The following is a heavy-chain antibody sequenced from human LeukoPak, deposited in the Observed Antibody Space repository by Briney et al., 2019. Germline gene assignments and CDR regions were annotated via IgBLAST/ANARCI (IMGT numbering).Heavy chain of an antibody. D-gene: IGHD3-3*01. J-gene: IGHJ4*02. Sequence: GGSLRLSCAASGFTFSNAWMSWVRQAPGKGLEWVGRIKSKTDGGTTDYAAPVKGRFTISRDDSKSTLYLQMNSLKTEDTAVYYCTTSIQYYDFWSGYYSDYWGQGTLVTVSS. CDR2: IKSKTDGGTT. V-gene: IGHV3-15*01. CDR1: GFTFSNAW. CDR3: TTSIQYYDFWSGYYSDY.